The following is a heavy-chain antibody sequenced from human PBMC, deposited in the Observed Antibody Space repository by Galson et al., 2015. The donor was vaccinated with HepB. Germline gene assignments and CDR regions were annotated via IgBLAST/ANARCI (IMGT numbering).Heavy chain of an antibody. J-gene: IGHJ4*02. V-gene: IGHV4-39*01. D-gene: IGHD1-1*01. CDR1: RGSISSSTSH. CDR3: AGSTGGNWYGPFDS. Sequence: ETLSLTCTVSRGSISSSTSHWAWIRQPPGKGLDWIGNIYYSGSAYYNPSLKSRVTISVDTSKNQFSLKLNSVTAADTAVYYCAGSTGGNWYGPFDSWGQGTLVTVSS. CDR2: IYYSGSA.